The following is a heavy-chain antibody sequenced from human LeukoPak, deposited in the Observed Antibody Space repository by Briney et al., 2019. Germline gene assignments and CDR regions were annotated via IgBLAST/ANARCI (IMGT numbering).Heavy chain of an antibody. CDR1: GGTFSSYA. V-gene: IGHV1-69*05. Sequence: SVKVSCKASGGTFSSYAISWVRQAPGQGLEWMGGIIPIFGTANYAQKFQGRVTITTDESTSTAYMELSSLRSEDTAVYYCARGEIDQHPPAYYFDYWGQGTLVTVSS. CDR3: ARGEIDQHPPAYYFDY. CDR2: IIPIFGTA. J-gene: IGHJ4*02. D-gene: IGHD2-21*01.